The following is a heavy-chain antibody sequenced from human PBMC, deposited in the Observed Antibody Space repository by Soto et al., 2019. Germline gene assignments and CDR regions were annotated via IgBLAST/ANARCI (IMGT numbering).Heavy chain of an antibody. Sequence: SVKVSCKASGGTFSSYSSSWVRQAPGQGLEWMGGIIPIFGTANYAQKFQGRVTITADKSTSTAYMELSSLRSEDTAVYYCASKTYDFWSGYPPYYFDYWGQGTLVTVSS. CDR3: ASKTYDFWSGYPPYYFDY. J-gene: IGHJ4*02. CDR1: GGTFSSYS. D-gene: IGHD3-3*01. CDR2: IIPIFGTA. V-gene: IGHV1-69*06.